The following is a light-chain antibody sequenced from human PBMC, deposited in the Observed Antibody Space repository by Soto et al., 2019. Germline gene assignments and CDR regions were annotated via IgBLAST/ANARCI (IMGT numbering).Light chain of an antibody. V-gene: IGKV3-20*01. CDR3: QQYGSSRWT. CDR2: GAS. J-gene: IGKJ2*02. Sequence: EIVLTQSPGTLSLSPGERATLSCRASQSVSSSYLAWYQQKPGQAPRLLIYGASSRATGITDRFSGSGSGTDFTLTISRLEPEDFAVYYCQQYGSSRWTFGQGTKLDIK. CDR1: QSVSSSY.